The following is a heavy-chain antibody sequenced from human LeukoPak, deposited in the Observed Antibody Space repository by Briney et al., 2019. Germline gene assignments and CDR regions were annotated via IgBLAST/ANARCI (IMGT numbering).Heavy chain of an antibody. Sequence: SVTVSCKASGGTFSSYAISWVRQAPGQGLEWMGGIIPIFGTANYAQKFQGRVTITADKSTGTAYMELSSLRSEDTAVYYCARDSRRCSSTSCYWGWFDPWGQGTLVTVSS. CDR3: ARDSRRCSSTSCYWGWFDP. J-gene: IGHJ5*02. CDR1: GGTFSSYA. V-gene: IGHV1-69*06. CDR2: IIPIFGTA. D-gene: IGHD2-2*01.